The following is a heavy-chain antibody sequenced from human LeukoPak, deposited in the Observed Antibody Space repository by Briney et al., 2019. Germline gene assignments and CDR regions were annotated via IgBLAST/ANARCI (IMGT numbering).Heavy chain of an antibody. D-gene: IGHD3-10*01. CDR2: IKYDGSEK. CDR1: GFTFSVSW. J-gene: IGHJ5*02. CDR3: ARRVVRGVIITFNWFDP. V-gene: IGHV3-7*01. Sequence: PGGSLRLSCAASGFTFSVSWMSWVRQAPGKGLEWVANIKYDGSEKYYVDSVKGRFTISRDNAKNSLYLQMNSLRAEDTAVYYCARRVVRGVIITFNWFDPWGQGTLVTVSS.